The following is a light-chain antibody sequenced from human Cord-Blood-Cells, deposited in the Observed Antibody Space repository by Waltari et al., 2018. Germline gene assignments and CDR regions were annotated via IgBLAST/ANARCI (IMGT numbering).Light chain of an antibody. V-gene: IGKV4-1*01. CDR1: QSVLYSSNNKNY. J-gene: IGKJ1*01. CDR3: QQYYSTPQT. Sequence: DIVMTQSPDSLAVSLGERATINCKSSQSVLYSSNNKNYLAWYQQKPGQPPKLRIYWASTRESGVPDRFSGSGSGTDFTRTISSLQAEDVAVYYCQQYYSTPQTFGQGTKVEIK. CDR2: WAS.